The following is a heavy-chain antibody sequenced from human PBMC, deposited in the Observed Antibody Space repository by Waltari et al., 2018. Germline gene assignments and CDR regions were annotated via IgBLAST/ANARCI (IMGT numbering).Heavy chain of an antibody. D-gene: IGHD5-12*01. Sequence: VQLVQSGAEVMKPGASVKLSCTASGYIFNTYEINWVRQAPGQGLEWTEVMNPNNGDPGHAHKVQVRVTLTRDISISTAYMEWTSLTSDDSALYYGARGRDVHAYYDYNWFDPWGHGTLVTVSS. J-gene: IGHJ5*02. V-gene: IGHV1-8*02. CDR1: GYIFNTYE. CDR3: ARGRDVHAYYDYNWFDP. CDR2: MNPNNGDP.